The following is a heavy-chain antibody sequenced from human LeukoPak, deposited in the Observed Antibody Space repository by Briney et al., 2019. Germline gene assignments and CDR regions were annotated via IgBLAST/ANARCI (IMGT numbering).Heavy chain of an antibody. Sequence: SETLSLTCAVYGGSFSGYYWSWIRQPPGKGLEWIGEINHSGSTNYNPSLKSRVTISVNTSKNQFSLKLSSVTAADTAVYYCARGAPHGYCSGGSCYSDYWGQGTLVTVPS. J-gene: IGHJ4*02. V-gene: IGHV4-34*01. CDR1: GGSFSGYY. CDR3: ARGAPHGYCSGGSCYSDY. D-gene: IGHD2-15*01. CDR2: INHSGST.